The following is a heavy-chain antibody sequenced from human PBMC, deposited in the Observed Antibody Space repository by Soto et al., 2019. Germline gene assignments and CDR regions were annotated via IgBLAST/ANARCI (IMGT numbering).Heavy chain of an antibody. V-gene: IGHV3-33*01. CDR1: ECNFGDYG. Sequence: PVGSQRHWCAAAECNFGDYGRHWVRQAPGKGLEWVAVIWYDGSYKYYADSVKGRFTISRDNSRTTLHLQMNSLRAEDTAVYYCARVAVLTAAGTTDYWGQGTPVPGSS. D-gene: IGHD6-13*01. J-gene: IGHJ4*02. CDR2: IWYDGSYK. CDR3: ARVAVLTAAGTTDY.